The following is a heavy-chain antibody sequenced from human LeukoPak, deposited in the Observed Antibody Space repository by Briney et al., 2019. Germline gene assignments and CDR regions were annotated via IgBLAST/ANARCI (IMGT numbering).Heavy chain of an antibody. V-gene: IGHV3-21*01. Sequence: IPGGSLRLSCAASGFTFSSYSMNWVRQAPGKGLEWVSSISSSSSYIYYADSVKGRFTISRDNAKNSLYLQMNSLRAEDTAVYYCARDSAGLMPLVATDYWGQGTLVTVSS. CDR3: ARDSAGLMPLVATDY. CDR2: ISSSSSYI. J-gene: IGHJ4*02. CDR1: GFTFSSYS. D-gene: IGHD5-12*01.